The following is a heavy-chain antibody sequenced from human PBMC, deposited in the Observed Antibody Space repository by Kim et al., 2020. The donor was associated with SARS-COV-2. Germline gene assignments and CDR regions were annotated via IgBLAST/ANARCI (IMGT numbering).Heavy chain of an antibody. Sequence: GNRIYSQNFQGRVTLIRDTSANTMYMELSSLRSEDTAVYYCVRAFLHPPENWGQGTLVTVSS. CDR2: GNR. CDR3: VRAFLHPPEN. J-gene: IGHJ4*02. V-gene: IGHV1-3*01.